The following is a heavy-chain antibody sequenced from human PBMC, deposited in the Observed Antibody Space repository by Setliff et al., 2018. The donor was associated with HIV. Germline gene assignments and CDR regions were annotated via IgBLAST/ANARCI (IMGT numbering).Heavy chain of an antibody. CDR2: VNRTGST. CDR3: ARGTYYYDNRDYFPENFYYMDV. D-gene: IGHD3-22*01. Sequence: SETLSLTCAVYSGSLNGYYWSWIRQPPGKGLEWIGEVNRTGSTNYNPSLKSRVNILIDTSKSQFSLRLSSVTAADTGVYYCARGTYYYDNRDYFPENFYYMDVWGKGTTVTVSS. V-gene: IGHV4-34*01. CDR1: SGSLNGYY. J-gene: IGHJ6*03.